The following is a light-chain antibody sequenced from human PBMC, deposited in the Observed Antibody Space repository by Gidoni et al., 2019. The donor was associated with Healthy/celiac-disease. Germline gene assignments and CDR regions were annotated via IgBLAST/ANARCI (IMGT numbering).Light chain of an antibody. CDR3: QQSYSTPPWT. V-gene: IGKV1-39*01. CDR1: QSISSY. J-gene: IGKJ1*01. CDR2: AAS. Sequence: DIQMTQSPSSLSASVGDRVPITCRASQSISSYLTWYQQKPGKAPKLLIYAASSLQSGVPSRFSGSGSGTDFTLSISSLQPEDFATYYCQQSYSTPPWTFGQGTKVEIK.